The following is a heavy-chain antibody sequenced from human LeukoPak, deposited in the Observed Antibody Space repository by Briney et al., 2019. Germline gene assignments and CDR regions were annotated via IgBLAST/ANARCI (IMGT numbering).Heavy chain of an antibody. CDR2: INGAGGAT. Sequence: GGSLRLSCAASGFTFSNYAMTWVRQAPGKGLEWVSIINGAGGATYYADSVKGRFAISRDNSKNTLYLQMNSLRAEDTAVYYCARAISMVRGVDYWGQGTLVTVSS. J-gene: IGHJ4*02. V-gene: IGHV3-23*01. CDR1: GFTFSNYA. CDR3: ARAISMVRGVDY. D-gene: IGHD3-10*01.